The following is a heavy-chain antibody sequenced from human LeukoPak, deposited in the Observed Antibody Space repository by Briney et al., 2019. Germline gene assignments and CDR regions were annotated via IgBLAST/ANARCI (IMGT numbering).Heavy chain of an antibody. V-gene: IGHV3-21*01. CDR3: ASEGIYSTTDNFDY. D-gene: IGHD6-13*01. Sequence: GGSLRLSCVASGFTFSSYAMNWVRQAPGKGLEYVSSISCSSSHIYYADSVKGRFTISRDNAKNSLYLQMNSLRAEDTAVYYCASEGIYSTTDNFDYWGQGTLVTVSS. CDR2: ISCSSSHI. J-gene: IGHJ4*02. CDR1: GFTFSSYA.